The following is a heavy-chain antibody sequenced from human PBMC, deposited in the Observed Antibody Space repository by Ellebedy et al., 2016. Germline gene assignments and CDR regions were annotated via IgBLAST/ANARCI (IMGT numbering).Heavy chain of an antibody. D-gene: IGHD3-16*01. CDR3: ARGVGGTSLNWFDP. V-gene: IGHV3-21*01. CDR1: GFTFSSYS. J-gene: IGHJ5*02. Sequence: GESLKISXAASGFTFSSYSMNWVRQAPGKGLEWVSSITSSGSYIYYADSLKGRFTISRDNAKNSLYLQMNSLRGEDTAVYYCARGVGGTSLNWFDPWGQGTLVTVSS. CDR2: ITSSGSYI.